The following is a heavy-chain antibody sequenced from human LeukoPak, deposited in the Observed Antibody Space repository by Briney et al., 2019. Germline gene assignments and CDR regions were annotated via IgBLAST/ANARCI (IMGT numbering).Heavy chain of an antibody. V-gene: IGHV3-48*04. CDR2: ISSSSSTI. D-gene: IGHD4-23*01. Sequence: GGSLRLSCAASGFTFSSYSMNWVRQAPGKGLEWVSYISSSSSTIYYADSVKGRFTISRDNAKNSLYQMNSLRAEDTAVYYCASFVRSASVTPRFDYWGQGTLVTVSS. CDR3: ASFVRSASVTPRFDY. J-gene: IGHJ4*02. CDR1: GFTFSSYS.